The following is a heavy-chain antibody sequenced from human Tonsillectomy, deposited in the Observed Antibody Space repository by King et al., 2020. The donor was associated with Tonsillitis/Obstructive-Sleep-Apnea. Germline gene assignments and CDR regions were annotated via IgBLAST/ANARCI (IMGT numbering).Heavy chain of an antibody. D-gene: IGHD1-26*01. CDR1: GYSFTTYW. Sequence: VQLVESGVEVKKPGESLRISCKGSGYSFTTYWISWVRQMPGKGLEWMGRIDPSDSYTNYSPSFQGHVTISADKSISTAYLQWSSLKASDTAIYYCARNMYGGSYYPAFDIWGQGAMVTVSS. J-gene: IGHJ3*02. CDR3: ARNMYGGSYYPAFDI. CDR2: IDPSDSYT. V-gene: IGHV5-10-1*03.